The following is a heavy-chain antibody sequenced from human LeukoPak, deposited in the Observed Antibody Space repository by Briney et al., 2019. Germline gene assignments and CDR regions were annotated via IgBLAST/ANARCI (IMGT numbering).Heavy chain of an antibody. Sequence: GGSLTLSCAAPGFTFSSYGMHWVRQAPGKGLEWVAVISYDGSNKYYADSVKGRFTISRDNSKNTLYLQMNSLRAEDTAVYYCAKVPQGVGATDDAFDIWGQGTLVTVSS. CDR1: GFTFSSYG. V-gene: IGHV3-30*18. CDR2: ISYDGSNK. J-gene: IGHJ3*02. CDR3: AKVPQGVGATDDAFDI. D-gene: IGHD1-26*01.